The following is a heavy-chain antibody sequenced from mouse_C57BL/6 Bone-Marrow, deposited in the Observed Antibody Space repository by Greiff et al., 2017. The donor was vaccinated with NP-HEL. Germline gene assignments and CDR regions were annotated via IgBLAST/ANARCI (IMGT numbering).Heavy chain of an antibody. CDR1: GYTFTSYW. V-gene: IGHV1-50*01. Sequence: VQLQQSGAELVKPGASVKLSCKASGYTFTSYWMQWVKQRPGQGLEWIGEIDPSDSYTNYNQKFQGKATLTVDTSSSTAYLQLSSLTSEDAAVYYCARGGTTVENYAMDDWGQGTSVTVSS. J-gene: IGHJ4*01. D-gene: IGHD1-1*01. CDR2: IDPSDSYT. CDR3: ARGGTTVENYAMDD.